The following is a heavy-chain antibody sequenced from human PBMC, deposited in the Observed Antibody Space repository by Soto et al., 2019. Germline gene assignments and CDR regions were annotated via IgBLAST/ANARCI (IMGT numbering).Heavy chain of an antibody. D-gene: IGHD5-12*01. J-gene: IGHJ6*03. V-gene: IGHV1-8*01. CDR2: MNPNSGNT. CDR3: ARAIRRAFDRRIVATGERNYYYYMDV. Sequence: ASVKVSCKASGYTFTSYDINWVRQATGQGLEWMGWMNPNSGNTGYAQKFQGRVTMTRNTSISTAYMELSSLRSEDTAVYYCARAIRRAFDRRIVATGERNYYYYMDVWGKGTTVTVSS. CDR1: GYTFTSYD.